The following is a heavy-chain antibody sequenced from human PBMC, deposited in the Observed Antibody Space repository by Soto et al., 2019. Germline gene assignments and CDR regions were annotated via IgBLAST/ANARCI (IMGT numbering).Heavy chain of an antibody. V-gene: IGHV1-3*01. J-gene: IGHJ4*02. Sequence: GASVKVSCKASGYTFTSYAIHWVRQAPGQRLEWMGWINAGNGNTKYSQKFQGRVIITRGTSAGTAYMELRSLRSEDTAVYYCAIYIVDFYWRQGKVVTVSS. CDR2: INAGNGNT. CDR3: AIYIVDFY. D-gene: IGHD1-26*01. CDR1: GYTFTSYA.